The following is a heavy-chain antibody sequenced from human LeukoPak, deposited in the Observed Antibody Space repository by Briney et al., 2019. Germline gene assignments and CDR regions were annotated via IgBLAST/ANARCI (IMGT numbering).Heavy chain of an antibody. CDR1: GGSISSYY. J-gene: IGHJ5*02. Sequence: SETLSLTCTVSGGSISSYYWSWIRQPPGKGLEWIGYIYYSGSTNYNPSLKSRVTISVDTSKNQFSLKLSSVTAADTAVYYCARGDSGSYGWFDPWGQGTLVTASS. CDR3: ARGDSGSYGWFDP. D-gene: IGHD1-26*01. V-gene: IGHV4-59*01. CDR2: IYYSGST.